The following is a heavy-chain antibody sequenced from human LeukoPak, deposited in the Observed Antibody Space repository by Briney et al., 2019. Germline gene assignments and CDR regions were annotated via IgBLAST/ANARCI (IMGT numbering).Heavy chain of an antibody. CDR1: GGSISSSNW. CDR3: ARDYDVLSGNYVDY. V-gene: IGHV4-4*02. Sequence: PSETLSLTCTVSGGSISSSNWWSWVRQPPGKGLEWIGEIYHSGSTNYNPSLKSRVTISVDKPKNQFSLNLTSVTAADTAVYYCARDYDVLSGNYVDYWGQGTLVTVSS. J-gene: IGHJ4*02. D-gene: IGHD3-3*01. CDR2: IYHSGST.